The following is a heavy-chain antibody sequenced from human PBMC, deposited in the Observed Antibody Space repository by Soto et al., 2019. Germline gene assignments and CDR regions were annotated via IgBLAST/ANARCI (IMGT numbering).Heavy chain of an antibody. D-gene: IGHD3-10*01. CDR3: ARDHAVRGVIILRNYYYYGMDV. J-gene: IGHJ6*02. V-gene: IGHV1-46*01. Sequence: ASVKVSCKASGYTFTSYYMHWVRQAPGQGLEWMGIINPSGGSTSYAQKFQGRVTMTRDTSTSTAYMELSSLRSEDTAVYYCARDHAVRGVIILRNYYYYGMDVWGQGTTVTVSS. CDR1: GYTFTSYY. CDR2: INPSGGST.